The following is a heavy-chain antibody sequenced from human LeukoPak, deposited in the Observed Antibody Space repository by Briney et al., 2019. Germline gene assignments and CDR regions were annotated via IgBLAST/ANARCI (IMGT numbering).Heavy chain of an antibody. CDR1: GFTFSSYA. V-gene: IGHV3-30-3*01. Sequence: GGSLRLSWAASGFTFSSYAMHWVRQAPGKGLEWVAVISYDEINKYYADSVKGRFTISRDNSKNTLYMQMNSLRAEDTAVYYCARDQALYGNGAFNIWGQGTLATVSS. CDR3: ARDQALYGNGAFNI. J-gene: IGHJ3*02. D-gene: IGHD2-8*01. CDR2: ISYDEINK.